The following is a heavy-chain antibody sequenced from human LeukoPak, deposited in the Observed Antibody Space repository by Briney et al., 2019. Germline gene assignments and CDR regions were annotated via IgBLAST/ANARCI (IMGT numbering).Heavy chain of an antibody. CDR2: INHTGST. CDR3: AREGSSGWYYYFDY. CDR1: GGSFSGYY. J-gene: IGHJ4*02. Sequence: SETLSLTCAVYGGSFSGYYWSWIRQPPGKGLEWIGEINHTGSTNYNPSLKSRVTISVDTSKNQFSLKLSSVTAADTAVYYCAREGSSGWYYYFDYWGQGTLVTVSS. V-gene: IGHV4-34*01. D-gene: IGHD6-19*01.